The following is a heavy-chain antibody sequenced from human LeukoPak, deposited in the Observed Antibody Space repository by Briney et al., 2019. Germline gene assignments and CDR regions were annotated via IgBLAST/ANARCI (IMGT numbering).Heavy chain of an antibody. J-gene: IGHJ4*02. Sequence: GASVKVSCKVSGYTLTELSMHWVRQAPGKGLEWMGGFDPEDGETIYAQKFQGRVTITADKSTSTAYMELSSLRSEDTAVYYCARTSLSGSRKRFDYWGQGTLVTVSS. CDR1: GYTLTELS. CDR3: ARTSLSGSRKRFDY. D-gene: IGHD6-25*01. V-gene: IGHV1-24*01. CDR2: FDPEDGET.